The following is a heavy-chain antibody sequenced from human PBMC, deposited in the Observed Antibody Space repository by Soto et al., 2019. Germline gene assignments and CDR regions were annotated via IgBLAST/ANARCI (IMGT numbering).Heavy chain of an antibody. J-gene: IGHJ6*02. CDR3: ARSPGYSASWGYFYYGMKI. CDR1: GYTFTNYG. V-gene: IGHV1-18*03. D-gene: IGHD6-13*01. CDR2: INTYHGNT. Sequence: QVQLVQSGAELKKPGASVKVSCKASGYTFTNYGISWVRQAPGQGLEWMGWINTYHGNTKYAQKLQGRVTMTKDTSTSTAYMELTSLRSDDMAVYYCARSPGYSASWGYFYYGMKIWGQGTTVIVS.